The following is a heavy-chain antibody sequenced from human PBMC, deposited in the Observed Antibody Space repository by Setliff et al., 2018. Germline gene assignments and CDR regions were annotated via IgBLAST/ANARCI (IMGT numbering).Heavy chain of an antibody. D-gene: IGHD5-12*01. CDR1: GGSFSGYY. CDR2: INHSGST. J-gene: IGHJ3*01. CDR3: ARQVEMATIAFDV. V-gene: IGHV4-34*01. Sequence: SETLSLTCAVYGGSFSGYYWSWIRQPPGKGLEWIGEINHSGSTNYNPSLKSRVTISVDTSKNQFSLRLTSMTAADTAVYYCARQVEMATIAFDVWGQGTMVTVSS.